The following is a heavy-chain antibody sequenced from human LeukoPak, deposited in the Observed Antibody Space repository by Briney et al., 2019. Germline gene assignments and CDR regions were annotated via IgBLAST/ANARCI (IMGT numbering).Heavy chain of an antibody. D-gene: IGHD3-9*01. J-gene: IGHJ3*02. CDR2: MSAYNGNT. CDR3: ARDHVLRYFDWLSHDAFDI. Sequence: GASVKVSCKASGYTFTSYGISWVRQAPGQALEWMGWMSAYNGNTNYAQKLQGRVTMTTDTSTSTAYMELRSLRSDDTAVYYCARDHVLRYFDWLSHDAFDIWGQGTMVTVSS. V-gene: IGHV1-18*01. CDR1: GYTFTSYG.